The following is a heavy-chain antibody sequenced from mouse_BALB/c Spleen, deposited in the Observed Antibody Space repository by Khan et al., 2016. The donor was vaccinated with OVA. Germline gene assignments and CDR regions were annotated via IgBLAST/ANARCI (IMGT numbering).Heavy chain of an antibody. CDR3: ARRYYYGHWYFDV. CDR1: GYSITSDYA. J-gene: IGHJ1*01. CDR2: ISYSGST. V-gene: IGHV3-2*02. Sequence: VQLKESGPGLVKPSQSLSLTCTVTGYSITSDYAWNWIRQFPGDKLEWMGYISYSGSTGYNPSLKSRISITRDTSKNQFFLQLNSVTTEDTATYYCARRYYYGHWYFDVWGAGTTVTVSS. D-gene: IGHD1-1*01.